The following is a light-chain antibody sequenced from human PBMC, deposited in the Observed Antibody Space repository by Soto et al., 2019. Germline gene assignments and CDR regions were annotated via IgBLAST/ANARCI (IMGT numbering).Light chain of an antibody. V-gene: IGKV3-20*01. J-gene: IGKJ5*01. Sequence: ENVLTQSPGTLSLSPGERATLSCRASQSVRSSHLAWYQQMPGQAPRLLIYGTSNRATGIPDRFSGSGSGTDFTLTISRLEPEDFAVYFCQQYNNWPLITFGPGARLEIK. CDR2: GTS. CDR3: QQYNNWPLIT. CDR1: QSVRSSH.